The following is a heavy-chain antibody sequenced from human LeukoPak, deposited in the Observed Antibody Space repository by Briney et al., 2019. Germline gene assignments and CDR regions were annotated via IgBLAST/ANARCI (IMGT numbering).Heavy chain of an antibody. CDR2: ISWNSGSI. J-gene: IGHJ4*02. V-gene: IGHV3-9*01. D-gene: IGHD3-9*01. CDR1: GFTFDDYA. Sequence: PGRSLRLSCAASGFTFDDYAMHWVRQAPGKGLEWVSGISWNSGSIGYADSVKGRFTISRDNAKNSLYLQMNSLRAEDTALYYCARGRYYDLLTGYYGDRLFDYWGQGTLVTVSS. CDR3: ARGRYYDLLTGYYGDRLFDY.